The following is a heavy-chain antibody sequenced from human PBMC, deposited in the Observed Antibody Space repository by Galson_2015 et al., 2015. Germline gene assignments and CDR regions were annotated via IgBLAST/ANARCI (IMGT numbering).Heavy chain of an antibody. V-gene: IGHV1-8*01. J-gene: IGHJ6*02. CDR3: ARGFKRLRSGGYYYYGMDV. CDR2: MNPNSGNT. D-gene: IGHD5-12*01. Sequence: SVKVSCKASGYTFTSYDINWVRQATGQGLEWMGWMNPNSGNTGYAQKFQGRVTMTRNTSISTAYMELSSLRSEDTAVYYCARGFKRLRSGGYYYYGMDVSGQGTTVTVSS. CDR1: GYTFTSYD.